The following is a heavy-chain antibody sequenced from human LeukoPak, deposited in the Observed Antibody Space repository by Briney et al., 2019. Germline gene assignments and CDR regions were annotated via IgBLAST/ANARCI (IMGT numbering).Heavy chain of an antibody. CDR1: GFTFSAYW. CDR3: ARDWRTSHCYLY. D-gene: IGHD2-21*02. Sequence: GESLRLSCATSGFTFSAYWMSWVRQAPGKGLEWVANIKQDGSEKYYVDSVKGRFTISRDNAKNSLYLQMNSLRAEDTAMYYCARDWRTSHCYLYWGQGTLVTVSS. CDR2: IKQDGSEK. V-gene: IGHV3-7*01. J-gene: IGHJ4*02.